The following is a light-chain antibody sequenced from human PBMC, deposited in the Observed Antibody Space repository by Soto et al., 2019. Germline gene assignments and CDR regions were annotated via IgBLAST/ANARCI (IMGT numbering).Light chain of an antibody. CDR3: QQYGSSLRLT. J-gene: IGKJ4*01. V-gene: IGKV3-20*01. Sequence: EIVLTQSPGTLSLSPGERATLSCRASQSVSSSYLAWYQQKPGQAPRLLIYGASSRATGIPDRFSGSGSGTDCTLTISRLEPEDFAVYYCQQYGSSLRLTFGGGTKVEIK. CDR1: QSVSSSY. CDR2: GAS.